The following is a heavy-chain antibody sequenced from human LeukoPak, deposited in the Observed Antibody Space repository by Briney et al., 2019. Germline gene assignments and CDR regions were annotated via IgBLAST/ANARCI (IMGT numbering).Heavy chain of an antibody. CDR2: ISGGTGTP. CDR1: GFTFSNYA. Sequence: GGSLRLSCAASGFTFSNYAMSWVRQAPGKGLEWVSGISGGTGTPFYADSVKGRFTISRDNAKNSLYLQMNSLRAEDTALYYCAVYGSGNIKSNHPTFDYWGQGTLVTVSS. V-gene: IGHV3-20*04. D-gene: IGHD3-10*01. CDR3: AVYGSGNIKSNHPTFDY. J-gene: IGHJ4*02.